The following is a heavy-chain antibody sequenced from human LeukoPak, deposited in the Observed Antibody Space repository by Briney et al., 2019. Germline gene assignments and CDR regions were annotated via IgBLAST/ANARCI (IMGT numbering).Heavy chain of an antibody. V-gene: IGHV4-59*12. CDR3: ARRSGYYGSGSYYKGRNNWFDP. D-gene: IGHD3-10*01. J-gene: IGHJ5*02. CDR1: GGSISSFY. CDR2: IYFSGSS. Sequence: PSETLCLTCTVSGGSISSFYWSWFYWSWIRQPPGKGLECIGYIYFSGSSNYNPSLKSRVTISVDTSKNQFSLKLSSVTAADTAVYYCARRSGYYGSGSYYKGRNNWFDPWGQGTLVTVSS.